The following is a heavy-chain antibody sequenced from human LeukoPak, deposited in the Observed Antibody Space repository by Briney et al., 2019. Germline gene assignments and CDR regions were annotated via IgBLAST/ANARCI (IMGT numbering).Heavy chain of an antibody. CDR3: ARDGVYYDSSGNFDY. CDR2: IIPIFGTA. J-gene: IGHJ4*02. D-gene: IGHD3-22*01. V-gene: IGHV1-69*05. Sequence: SVKVSCKASGGTFSSYAISWVRQAPGQGLEWMGGIIPIFGTANYAQKFQGRVTMTTDTSTSTAYMELRSLRSDDTAVYYCARDGVYYDSSGNFDYWGQGTLVTVSS. CDR1: GGTFSSYA.